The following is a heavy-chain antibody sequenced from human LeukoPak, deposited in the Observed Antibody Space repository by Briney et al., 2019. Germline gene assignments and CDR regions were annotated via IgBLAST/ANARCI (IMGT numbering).Heavy chain of an antibody. CDR1: GYTFSGTGWY. D-gene: IGHD3-10*01. CDR3: ARDGPAQMVDLDY. J-gene: IGHJ4*02. Sequence: ASVKVSCKTSGYTFSGTGWYLYWLRQAPGQGLECMGWIHPNNGDTAYAQKFEGRVAMTRDTSISTAYMELRRLRPDDTAVYFCARDGPAQMVDLDYWGQGTLVTVSS. V-gene: IGHV1-2*02. CDR2: IHPNNGDT.